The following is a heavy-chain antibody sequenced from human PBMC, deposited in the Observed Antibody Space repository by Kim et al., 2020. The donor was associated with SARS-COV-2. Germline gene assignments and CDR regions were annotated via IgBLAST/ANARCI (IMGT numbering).Heavy chain of an antibody. CDR1: GFTFTSSA. Sequence: SVKVSCKASGFTFTSSAVQWVRQARGQRLEWIGWIVVGSGNTNYAQKFQERVTITRDMSTSTAYMELSSVRSEDTAVYYCAADLPAGGYSYGYRYYYGMDVWGQGTTVTVSS. D-gene: IGHD5-18*01. CDR2: IVVGSGNT. J-gene: IGHJ6*02. CDR3: AADLPAGGYSYGYRYYYGMDV. V-gene: IGHV1-58*01.